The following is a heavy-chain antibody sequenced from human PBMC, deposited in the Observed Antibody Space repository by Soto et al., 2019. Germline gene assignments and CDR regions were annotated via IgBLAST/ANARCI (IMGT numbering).Heavy chain of an antibody. V-gene: IGHV2-70*12. Sequence: GSGPTLVNPRQTLTLTCTFSGFSLTTPGMCVSWIRQPPGKALEWLAVIDWDDDKYYSTSLKTRLSISMDTSKNQVVLEMTNVAPVDTATYYCAHIRGAGAYYYYPMDVWGQGTTVTVS. D-gene: IGHD3-10*01. J-gene: IGHJ6*02. CDR3: AHIRGAGAYYYYPMDV. CDR2: IDWDDDK. CDR1: GFSLTTPGMC.